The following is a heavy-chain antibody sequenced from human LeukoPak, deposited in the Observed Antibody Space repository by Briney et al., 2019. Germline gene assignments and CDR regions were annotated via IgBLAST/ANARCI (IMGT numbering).Heavy chain of an antibody. J-gene: IGHJ4*02. Sequence: SETLSLTCAVYGGSFSGYYWSWIRQPPGKGLEWIGEINHSGSTNYNPSLKSRVTISVDTSKNQFSLKLSSVTAADTAVYYCARFHGYGNYRPIDYWGQGTLVTVSS. CDR2: INHSGST. CDR3: ARFHGYGNYRPIDY. V-gene: IGHV4-34*01. D-gene: IGHD4-11*01. CDR1: GGSFSGYY.